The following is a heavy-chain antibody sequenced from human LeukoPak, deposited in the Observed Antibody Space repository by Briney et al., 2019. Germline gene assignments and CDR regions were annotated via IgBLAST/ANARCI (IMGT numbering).Heavy chain of an antibody. D-gene: IGHD4-17*01. CDR2: IYYSGST. V-gene: IGHV4-61*01. CDR1: GGSVGSGSYY. J-gene: IGHJ4*02. Sequence: SETLSLTCTVSGGSVGSGSYYWSWLRQPPGKGLEWIGYIYYSGSTNYNPSLRSRVTISVDTSRNQFSLKLSSVTAADTAMYYCARERYGDSVDYWGQGTLVTVSS. CDR3: ARERYGDSVDY.